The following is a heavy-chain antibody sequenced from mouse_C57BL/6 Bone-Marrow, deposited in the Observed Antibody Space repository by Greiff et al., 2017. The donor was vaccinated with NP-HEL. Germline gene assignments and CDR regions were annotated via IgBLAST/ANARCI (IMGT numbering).Heavy chain of an antibody. J-gene: IGHJ4*01. CDR3: ARLGWLLRGDD. CDR2: IYPSDSET. CDR1: GYTFTSYW. D-gene: IGHD2-3*01. V-gene: IGHV1-61*01. Sequence: QVQLQQPGAELVRPGSSVKLSCKASGYTFTSYWMDWVKQRPGQGLEWIGNIYPSDSETHYNQKFKDKATLTVDKSSSTAYMQLSSLTSEDSAVYYCARLGWLLRGDDWGQGTSVTVSS.